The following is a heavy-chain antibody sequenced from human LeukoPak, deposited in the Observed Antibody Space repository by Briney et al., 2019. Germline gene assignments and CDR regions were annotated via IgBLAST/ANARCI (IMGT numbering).Heavy chain of an antibody. CDR3: AREYGSSHGFDP. Sequence: SGTLSLTCAVSGGSITSSNWWTWVRQPPGKGLEWIGEIYYSGSTNYNPSLKSRVTISMDKSKNQFSLELTSVTAADTAVYYCAREYGSSHGFDPWGQGTLVTVSS. CDR2: IYYSGST. CDR1: GGSITSSNW. D-gene: IGHD6-13*01. J-gene: IGHJ5*02. V-gene: IGHV4-4*02.